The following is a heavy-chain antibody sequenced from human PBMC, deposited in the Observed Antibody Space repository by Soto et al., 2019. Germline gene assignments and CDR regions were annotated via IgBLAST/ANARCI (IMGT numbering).Heavy chain of an antibody. J-gene: IGHJ5*02. CDR1: GYTFFTYD. CDR3: ARHHGPTTSENWFDP. D-gene: IGHD5-12*01. CDR2: ISTYSGDT. V-gene: IGHV1-18*01. Sequence: ASVKVSCKASGYTFFTYDISWVRQAPGQGLEWMGWISTYSGDTKYAQKFQGRVTMTTDTSTTTAYLELRSLRSDDTAVYYCARHHGPTTSENWFDPWGQGTLVTVPQ.